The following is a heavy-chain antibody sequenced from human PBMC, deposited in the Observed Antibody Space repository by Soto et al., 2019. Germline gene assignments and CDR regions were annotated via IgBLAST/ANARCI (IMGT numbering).Heavy chain of an antibody. Sequence: QVQLVASGGGVVQPGRSLRLSCAASGFTFSSYAMHWVRQAPGKGLEWVAVISYDGSNKYYADSVKGRFTISRDNSKNTLYLQMNSLRAEDTAVYYCARGPHYKRWIDYWGQGTLVTVSS. CDR1: GFTFSSYA. J-gene: IGHJ4*02. D-gene: IGHD4-4*01. V-gene: IGHV3-30-3*01. CDR2: ISYDGSNK. CDR3: ARGPHYKRWIDY.